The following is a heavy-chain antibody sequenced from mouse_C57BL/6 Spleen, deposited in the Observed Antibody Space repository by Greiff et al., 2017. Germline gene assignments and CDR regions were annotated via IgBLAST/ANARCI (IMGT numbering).Heavy chain of an antibody. CDR1: GFNIKDYY. Sequence: VHVKQSGAELVKPGASVKLSCTASGFNIKDYYMHWVKQRTEQGLEWIGRIDPEDGETKYAPKFQGKATITADTSSNTAYLQLSSLTSEDTAVYYCVPITTVGFDYWGQGTTLTVSS. V-gene: IGHV14-2*01. J-gene: IGHJ2*01. D-gene: IGHD1-1*01. CDR3: VPITTVGFDY. CDR2: IDPEDGET.